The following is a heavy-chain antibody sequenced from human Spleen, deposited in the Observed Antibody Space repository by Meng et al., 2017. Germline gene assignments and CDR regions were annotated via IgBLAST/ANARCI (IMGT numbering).Heavy chain of an antibody. CDR3: ARGPPDTAMGDY. D-gene: IGHD5-18*01. J-gene: IGHJ4*02. V-gene: IGHV4-39*07. CDR2: IYYSGST. CDR1: GGSISSSSYY. Sequence: SETLSLTCTVSGGSISSSSYYWGWIRQPPGKGLEWIGSIYYSGSTYYNPSLKSRVTISVDTSKNQFSLKLSSVTAADTAVYYCARGPPDTAMGDYWGQGTLVTVSS.